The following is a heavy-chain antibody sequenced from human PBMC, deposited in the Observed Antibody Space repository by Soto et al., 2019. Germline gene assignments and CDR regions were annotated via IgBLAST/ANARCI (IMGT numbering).Heavy chain of an antibody. V-gene: IGHV4-34*01. CDR3: ARGGDQAHSDYSNYYWDY. CDR2: INHSGST. CDR1: GGSFSGYY. Sequence: SETLSLTCAVYGGSFSGYYWSWVRQPPGKGLEWIGEINHSGSTNYNPPLKSRVTISVDTSKNQFSLKLSSVTAADTAVYYCARGGDQAHSDYSNYYWDYWGQGTLVTVSS. D-gene: IGHD4-4*01. J-gene: IGHJ4*02.